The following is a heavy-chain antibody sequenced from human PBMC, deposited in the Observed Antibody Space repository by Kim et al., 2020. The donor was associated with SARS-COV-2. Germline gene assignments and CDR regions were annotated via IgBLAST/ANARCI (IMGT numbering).Heavy chain of an antibody. CDR3: ARLAAVANYYYYYYAMDV. V-gene: IGHV5-51*01. D-gene: IGHD6-19*01. CDR1: GYRFTSYW. Sequence: GESLKISCKGSGYRFTSYWIGWVRQMPGKGLEWMGIIYPGDSDTRYSPSFQGQVTISADKSISTAYLQGSSLKASDTAMYYCARLAAVANYYYYYYAMDVWGQGTTVTVSS. J-gene: IGHJ6*02. CDR2: IYPGDSDT.